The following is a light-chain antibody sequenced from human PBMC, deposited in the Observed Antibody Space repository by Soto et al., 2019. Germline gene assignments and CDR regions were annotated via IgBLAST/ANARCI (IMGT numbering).Light chain of an antibody. J-gene: IGKJ4*01. CDR1: PSVSGSN. Sequence: EIVLTQFPGSLSLSPGERATLSCRASPSVSGSNSAGYQQKPGQPPRLVIYGASSRATGIPDRFSGSGSGTDFTLTISRLEPEDFAVYYCQQYGSSPLTFGGGTKVDIK. CDR2: GAS. V-gene: IGKV3-20*01. CDR3: QQYGSSPLT.